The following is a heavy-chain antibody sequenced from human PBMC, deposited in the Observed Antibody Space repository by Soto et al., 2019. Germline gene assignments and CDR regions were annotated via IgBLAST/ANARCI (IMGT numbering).Heavy chain of an antibody. CDR1: GGSISSGDYY. CDR2: IYYSGST. D-gene: IGHD4-17*01. J-gene: IGHJ4*02. CDR3: ARDPAYGDYRQFDY. V-gene: IGHV4-30-4*01. Sequence: SETLSLTCTVSGGSISSGDYYWSWIRQPPGKGLEWIGYIYYSGSTYYNPSLKSRVTISVDTSKNQFSLKLSPVTAADTAVYYCARDPAYGDYRQFDYWGQGTLVTVSS.